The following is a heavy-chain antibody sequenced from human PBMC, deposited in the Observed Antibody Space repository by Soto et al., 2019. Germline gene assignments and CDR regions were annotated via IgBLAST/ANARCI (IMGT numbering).Heavy chain of an antibody. CDR1: GYTFTGYN. D-gene: IGHD1-26*01. Sequence: SVEVSCQASGYTFTGYNMHLLRQGPGQGLEWMGWIIPIFGTANYAQKFQGRVTITADESTSTAYMELSSLRSEDTAVYYCARVLLYGGSYFDYWGQGTLVTVSS. V-gene: IGHV1-69*13. CDR3: ARVLLYGGSYFDY. CDR2: IIPIFGTA. J-gene: IGHJ4*02.